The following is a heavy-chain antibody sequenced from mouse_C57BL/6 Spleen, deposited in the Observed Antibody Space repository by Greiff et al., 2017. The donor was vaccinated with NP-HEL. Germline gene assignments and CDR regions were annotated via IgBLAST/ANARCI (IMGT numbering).Heavy chain of an antibody. V-gene: IGHV2-2*01. D-gene: IGHD1-1*01. Sequence: VQLQQSGPGLVQPSQSLSITCTVSGFSLTSYGVHWVRQSPGKGLEWLGVIWSGGSTDYNAAFISRLSISKDNSKSQVFFKMNSLQADDTAIYYCARTGYYYGSSYRNAMDYWGQGASVTVSS. CDR3: ARTGYYYGSSYRNAMDY. J-gene: IGHJ4*01. CDR2: IWSGGST. CDR1: GFSLTSYG.